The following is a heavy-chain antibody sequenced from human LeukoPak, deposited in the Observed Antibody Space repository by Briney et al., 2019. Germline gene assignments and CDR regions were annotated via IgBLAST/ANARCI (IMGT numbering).Heavy chain of an antibody. Sequence: SETLSLTCTVSGGSINSYYWSWIRQPPGKALELIGYIYYSGSPTYNPSLKSRVTISVDTSKNQFSLQLSSATAADTAVYYCAGDVMSTALDAFDVWGQGTMVTVSS. D-gene: IGHD1-1*01. V-gene: IGHV4-59*01. J-gene: IGHJ3*01. CDR2: IYYSGSP. CDR1: GGSINSYY. CDR3: AGDVMSTALDAFDV.